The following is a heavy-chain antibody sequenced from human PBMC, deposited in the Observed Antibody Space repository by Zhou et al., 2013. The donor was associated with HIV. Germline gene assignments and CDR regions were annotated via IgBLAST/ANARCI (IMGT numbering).Heavy chain of an antibody. V-gene: IGHV1-69*05. CDR1: GGIFGSYG. CDR3: ARSAGTRVGGYAFDI. CDR2: IIPVFGTA. D-gene: IGHD1-1*01. J-gene: IGHJ3*02. Sequence: QVHLVQSGAEVKKPGSSVKVSCKASGGIFGSYGISWVRQAPGQGLEWMGGIIPVFGTAKYAQKFQGRVTITTDESTSTAYMELSSLRSEDTAVYYCARSAGTRVGGYAFDIWGQGTMVTVSS.